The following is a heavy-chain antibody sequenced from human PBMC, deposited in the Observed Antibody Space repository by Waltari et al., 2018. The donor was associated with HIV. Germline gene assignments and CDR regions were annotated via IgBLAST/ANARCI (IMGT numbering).Heavy chain of an antibody. CDR2: IYYSGGT. Sequence: QLQLQESGPGLVKPSETRSLTCTVSGGSIRRSSYSCGWLRQPPGMGLEWIGSIYYSGGTYYHPSLKDRVTISVDTSKIQFSLELSSVTAADTAVYYCARRSYYDSSGYYVDYWGQGTLVTVSS. CDR1: GGSIRRSSYS. CDR3: ARRSYYDSSGYYVDY. J-gene: IGHJ4*02. V-gene: IGHV4-39*01. D-gene: IGHD3-22*01.